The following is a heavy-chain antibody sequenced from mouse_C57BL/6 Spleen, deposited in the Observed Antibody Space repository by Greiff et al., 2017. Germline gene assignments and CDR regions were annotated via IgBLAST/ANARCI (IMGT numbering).Heavy chain of an antibody. J-gene: IGHJ2*01. D-gene: IGHD2-4*01. Sequence: QVQLKQPGAELVKPGASVKMSCKASGYTFTSYWITWVKQRPGQGLEWIGDIYPGSGSTNYNEKFKSKATLTVDTSSSTAYMQLSSLTSEDSAVYYCARRREDYEYYFDYWGQGTTLTVSS. CDR1: GYTFTSYW. CDR3: ARRREDYEYYFDY. CDR2: IYPGSGST. V-gene: IGHV1-55*01.